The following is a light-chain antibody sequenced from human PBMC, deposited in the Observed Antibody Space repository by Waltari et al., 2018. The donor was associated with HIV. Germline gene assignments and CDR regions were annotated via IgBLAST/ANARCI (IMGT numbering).Light chain of an antibody. J-gene: IGLJ2*01. CDR3: CSYAGSSTLI. V-gene: IGLV2-23*02. CDR2: EVS. Sequence: QSALTQPASVSGSPGQSITISCIGTSSDVGSYKLVSWCQQHPGKVPKLMIYEVSKRPSGVSYRFSGSKSGDTASLTISGLQAEDEADYYCCSYAGSSTLIFGGGTKLTVL. CDR1: SSDVGSYKL.